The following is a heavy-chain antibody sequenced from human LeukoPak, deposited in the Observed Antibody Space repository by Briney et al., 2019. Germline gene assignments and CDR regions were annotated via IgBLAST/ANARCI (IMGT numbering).Heavy chain of an antibody. CDR2: IYYSGST. CDR1: GGSISSGDYY. Sequence: SETLSLTCTVSGGSISSGDYYWSWIRQPPGKGLEWIGYIYYSGSTYYNPSLKSRVTISVDTSKNQFSLKLSSVTAADTAVYYCARDHRGGSHATPWAFDIWGQGTMVTVSS. CDR3: ARDHRGGSHATPWAFDI. J-gene: IGHJ3*02. D-gene: IGHD3-16*01. V-gene: IGHV4-30-4*01.